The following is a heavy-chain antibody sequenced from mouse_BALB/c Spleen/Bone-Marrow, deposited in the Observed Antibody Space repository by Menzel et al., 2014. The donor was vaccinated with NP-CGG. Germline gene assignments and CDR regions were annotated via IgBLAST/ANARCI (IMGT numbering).Heavy chain of an antibody. CDR1: GFNIKDYY. Sequence: EVQVVESGAELVRSGASVKLSCTASGFNIKDYYMHWVKQRPEQGLEWIGWIDPENGDTEYAPKFQGKATMTADTSSNTAYLQLSSLTSEDTAVYYCNGNYYAMDYWGHGTSVTVSS. CDR2: IDPENGDT. V-gene: IGHV14-4*02. J-gene: IGHJ4*01. D-gene: IGHD2-1*01. CDR3: NGNYYAMDY.